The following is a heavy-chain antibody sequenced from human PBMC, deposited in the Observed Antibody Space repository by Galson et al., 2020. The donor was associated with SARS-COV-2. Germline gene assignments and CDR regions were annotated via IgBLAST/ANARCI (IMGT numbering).Heavy chain of an antibody. D-gene: IGHD4-17*01. J-gene: IGHJ3*02. CDR2: VSWDGGRT. CDR3: AKDASFRDSGDRWGAFDM. CDR1: GFTFDDYF. V-gene: IGHV3-43D*04. Sequence: GGSLRLSCAASGFTFDDYFMHWVRQPPGRGLEWVSVVSWDGGRTYYADSMRGRFVISRDNSKKSLYLQINSLRLEDTALYYCAKDASFRDSGDRWGAFDMWGQGTMVTVSS.